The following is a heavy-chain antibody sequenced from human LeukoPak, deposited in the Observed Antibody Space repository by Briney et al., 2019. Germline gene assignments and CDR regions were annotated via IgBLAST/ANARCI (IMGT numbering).Heavy chain of an antibody. CDR1: GFTFSNYA. CDR3: ANIPWGIYSADY. CDR2: ISGSGGGT. V-gene: IGHV3-23*01. J-gene: IGHJ4*02. Sequence: GGSLKLSCAASGFTFSNYAMSWVRQAPGKGLEWVSAISGSGGGTYYADSVKGRFTISRDNSKNTLYLQMNSLRAEDTAVYYCANIPWGIYSADYWGQGTLVTVSS. D-gene: IGHD3-16*01.